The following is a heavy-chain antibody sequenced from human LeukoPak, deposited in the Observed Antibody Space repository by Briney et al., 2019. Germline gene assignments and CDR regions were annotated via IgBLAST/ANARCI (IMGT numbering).Heavy chain of an antibody. CDR3: AKDLSYGYKD. V-gene: IGHV3-23*01. D-gene: IGHD3-16*01. CDR1: GFTFSSYA. CDR2: LSGNGVKT. J-gene: IGHJ4*02. Sequence: GGSLSLSCAASGFTFSSYAMAWVRQAPGKGLEWVSALSGNGVKTYYADSVKGRFTIFRDNSENILYLQMNSLRAEVTAIYYCAKDLSYGYKDWGQGTLVTVSS.